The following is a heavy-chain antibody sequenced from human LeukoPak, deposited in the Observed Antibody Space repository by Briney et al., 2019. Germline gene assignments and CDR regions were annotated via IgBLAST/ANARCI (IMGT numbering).Heavy chain of an antibody. Sequence: SVKVSCKASGGTFSSYAISWVRQAPGQGLEWMGRIIPIFGTANYAQKFQGRVTITTDESTSTAYMELSSLRSEDTAVYYCASADSSGYPTSTYYFDYWGQGTLVTVSS. CDR2: IIPIFGTA. CDR1: GGTFSSYA. V-gene: IGHV1-69*05. J-gene: IGHJ4*02. D-gene: IGHD3-22*01. CDR3: ASADSSGYPTSTYYFDY.